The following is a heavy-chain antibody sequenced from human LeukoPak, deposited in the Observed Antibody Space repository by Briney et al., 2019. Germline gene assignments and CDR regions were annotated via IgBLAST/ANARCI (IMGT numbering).Heavy chain of an antibody. J-gene: IGHJ4*02. Sequence: GGSLRLSCGASGFRFSSYAMSWVRQAPGKGLEWVSSISGSGGSTYYTDSVKGRFAISRDNSKSTLYLQMNSLGTDDTALYYCVKGGQNYNFWRFDYWGQGTLVTASS. CDR3: VKGGQNYNFWRFDY. CDR1: GFRFSSYA. V-gene: IGHV3-23*01. D-gene: IGHD3-3*01. CDR2: ISGSGGST.